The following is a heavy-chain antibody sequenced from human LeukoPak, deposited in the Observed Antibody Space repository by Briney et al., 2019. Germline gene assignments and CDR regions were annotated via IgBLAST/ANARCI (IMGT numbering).Heavy chain of an antibody. Sequence: GGSLRLSCAASGFTFSSYEMNWVRQAPGKGLEWVSYISSSGSTIYYADSVKGRFTISRDNAKNSLYLQMNSLRAEDTAVYYCAKDQGSGSGYYSWGYFDHWGQGTLVTVSS. V-gene: IGHV3-48*03. CDR3: AKDQGSGSGYYSWGYFDH. CDR1: GFTFSSYE. J-gene: IGHJ4*02. CDR2: ISSSGSTI. D-gene: IGHD3-10*01.